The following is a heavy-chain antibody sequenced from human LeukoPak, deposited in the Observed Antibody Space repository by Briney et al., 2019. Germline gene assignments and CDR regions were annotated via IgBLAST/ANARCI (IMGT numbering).Heavy chain of an antibody. CDR2: ITYSSGYT. D-gene: IGHD5-12*01. V-gene: IGHV3-23*01. J-gene: IGHJ4*02. CDR3: ARDSGYNAFDY. CDR1: GFTFSSYD. Sequence: GGSLRLSCAASGFTFSSYDMSWVRQAPGKGLEWVSGITYSSGYTYYADSVKGRFTISRDNSRNTLYLQMNSLRAEDTAMYYCARDSGYNAFDYWGQGTLVTVSS.